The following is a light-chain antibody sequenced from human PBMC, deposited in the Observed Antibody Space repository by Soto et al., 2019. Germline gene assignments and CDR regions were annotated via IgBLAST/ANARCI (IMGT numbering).Light chain of an antibody. Sequence: DIQMTQSPSSVSASVGDRVTITCQASQDISNYLNWYQQKPGKAPKLLIYDASNLETGVPSRFSGSGSGRDFTLTISSLQPEDFATYYCQQANSFPLTFGQGTRLEIK. CDR1: QDISNY. CDR3: QQANSFPLT. J-gene: IGKJ5*01. CDR2: DAS. V-gene: IGKV1-33*01.